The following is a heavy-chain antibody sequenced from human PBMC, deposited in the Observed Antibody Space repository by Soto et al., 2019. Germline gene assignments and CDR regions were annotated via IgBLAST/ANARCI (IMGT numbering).Heavy chain of an antibody. V-gene: IGHV3-23*01. D-gene: IGHD6-19*01. CDR1: GFTFSNYG. J-gene: IGHJ2*01. CDR2: FSGSGVST. CDR3: ANLEPGIAVAGTNWYFDL. Sequence: EVQLLESGGGLVQPGGSLRLSCAASGFTFSNYGMSWVRQAPGKGLEWVLAFSGSGVSTYYADSVKGRFTISRYNTKNTLYLQMNSLIAEDTAVYDCANLEPGIAVAGTNWYFDLWGRGTLVTVSS.